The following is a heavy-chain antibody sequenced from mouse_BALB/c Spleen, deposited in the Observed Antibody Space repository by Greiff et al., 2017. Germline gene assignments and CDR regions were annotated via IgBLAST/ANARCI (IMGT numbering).Heavy chain of an antibody. J-gene: IGHJ4*01. V-gene: IGHV1-87*01. Sequence: VQVVESGAELARPGASVKLSCKASGYTFTSYWMQWVKQRPGQGLEWIGAIYPGDGDTRYTQKFKGKATLTADKSSSTAYMQLSSLASEDSAVYYCARTADHYYAMDYWGQGTSVTVSS. CDR2: IYPGDGDT. CDR3: ARTADHYYAMDY. CDR1: GYTFTSYW. D-gene: IGHD1-2*01.